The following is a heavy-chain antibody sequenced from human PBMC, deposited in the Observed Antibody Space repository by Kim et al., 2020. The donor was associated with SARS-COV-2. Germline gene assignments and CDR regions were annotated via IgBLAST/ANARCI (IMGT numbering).Heavy chain of an antibody. D-gene: IGHD3-3*01. J-gene: IGHJ4*02. V-gene: IGHV3-33*01. CDR2: IWYDGSNK. Sequence: GGSLRLSCAXSGFTFSSYGMHWVRQAPGKGLEWVAVIWYDGSNKYYADSVKGRFTISRDNSKNTLYLQMNSLRAEDTAVYYCARPHYDFWSGSLDYWGQGTLVTVSS. CDR1: GFTFSSYG. CDR3: ARPHYDFWSGSLDY.